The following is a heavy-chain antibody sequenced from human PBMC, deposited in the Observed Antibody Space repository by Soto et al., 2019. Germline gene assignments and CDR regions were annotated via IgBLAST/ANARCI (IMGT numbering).Heavy chain of an antibody. CDR1: GFTFSSYG. D-gene: IGHD3-3*01. Sequence: QVQLVESGGGVVQPGRSLRLSCAASGFTFSSYGMHWVRQAPGKGLEWVSVISYDGSNKYYADSVKGRFTISRDNSKNTLYLQMNSLRDEDTAVYYCAKDAGLIRFLEWLADYWGQGTLVTVSS. J-gene: IGHJ4*02. V-gene: IGHV3-30*18. CDR2: ISYDGSNK. CDR3: AKDAGLIRFLEWLADY.